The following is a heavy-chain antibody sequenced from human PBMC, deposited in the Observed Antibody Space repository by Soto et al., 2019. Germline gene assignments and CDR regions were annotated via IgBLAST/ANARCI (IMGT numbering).Heavy chain of an antibody. Sequence: EVQLVESGGGLVKPGGSLRLSCAASGFTFSSYSMNWVRQAPGKGLEWVSSISSSSSYIYYADSVKGRFTISRDNAKNSLYLQMNSLRAEDTAVYYCARTGDGSGGTYYFDYWGQGTLVSVSS. CDR2: ISSSSSYI. CDR3: ARTGDGSGGTYYFDY. D-gene: IGHD2-15*01. CDR1: GFTFSSYS. J-gene: IGHJ4*02. V-gene: IGHV3-21*01.